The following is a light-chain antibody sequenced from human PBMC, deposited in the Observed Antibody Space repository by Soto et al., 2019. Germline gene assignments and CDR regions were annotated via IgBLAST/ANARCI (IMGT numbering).Light chain of an antibody. CDR3: QQHGSSPFT. CDR1: QSVSANY. J-gene: IGKJ3*01. Sequence: EIVLTQSPGTLSLSPGERATLSCRASQSVSANYLAWYQQKPGQAPRLLIYGASTRATGIPGRFSGSGSGTDFTLTISRLEPEDFAVYFCQQHGSSPFTFGPGTKVDI. CDR2: GAS. V-gene: IGKV3-20*01.